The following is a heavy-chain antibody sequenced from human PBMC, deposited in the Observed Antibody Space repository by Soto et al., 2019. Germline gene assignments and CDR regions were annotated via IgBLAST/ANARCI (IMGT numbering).Heavy chain of an antibody. D-gene: IGHD6-25*01. Sequence: SVKVSCKASGGTFSSYAISWVRQAPGQGLEWMGGIIPIFGTANYAQKFQGRVTITADESTSTAYMELSSLRSEDTAVYYCARETIDSSGERGPAGYYYGMDVWGQGTTVTVS. V-gene: IGHV1-69*13. J-gene: IGHJ6*02. CDR2: IIPIFGTA. CDR3: ARETIDSSGERGPAGYYYGMDV. CDR1: GGTFSSYA.